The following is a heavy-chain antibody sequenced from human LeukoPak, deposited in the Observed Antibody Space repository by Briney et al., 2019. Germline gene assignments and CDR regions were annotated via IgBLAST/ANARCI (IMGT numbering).Heavy chain of an antibody. D-gene: IGHD3-3*01. CDR2: IYPGDSDT. J-gene: IGHJ6*03. Sequence: GESLKISCKGSGYSFTSYWIGWVRQMPGKGLEWMGIIYPGDSDTRYSPSFQGQVTISADKSISTAYLQWSSLKASDTAMYYCASHGTIFGVVILDYYYMDVWGRGTTVTVSS. CDR1: GYSFTSYW. CDR3: ASHGTIFGVVILDYYYMDV. V-gene: IGHV5-51*01.